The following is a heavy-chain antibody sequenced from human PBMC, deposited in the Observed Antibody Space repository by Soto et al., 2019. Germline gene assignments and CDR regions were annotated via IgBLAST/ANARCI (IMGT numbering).Heavy chain of an antibody. CDR1: GGTFSSYA. V-gene: IGHV1-69*05. Sequence: SVKVSCKASGGTFSSYAISGVRQAPGQGLEWMGGIIPIFGTANYAQKFQGRVTMTTDKSTSTAYMELRSLRSEATAVYYCARDGGSGTHGMDVWGQGTTVTVSS. J-gene: IGHJ6*02. D-gene: IGHD3-10*01. CDR2: IIPIFGTA. CDR3: ARDGGSGTHGMDV.